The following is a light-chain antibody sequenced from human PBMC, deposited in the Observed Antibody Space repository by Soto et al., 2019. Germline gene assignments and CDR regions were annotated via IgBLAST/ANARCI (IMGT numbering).Light chain of an antibody. J-gene: IGKJ2*01. CDR2: GAS. CDR1: QTVRNNN. Sequence: ENVLTQSPATLSLSPGERVTLSCRASQTVRNNNLAWYQQRPGQPPRLLIYGASIRFTGIPDRFSGSGSGTDFTLTISRLEPEDFAVYYCQQFGSSPPYTFGQGTKLEIK. CDR3: QQFGSSPPYT. V-gene: IGKV3-20*01.